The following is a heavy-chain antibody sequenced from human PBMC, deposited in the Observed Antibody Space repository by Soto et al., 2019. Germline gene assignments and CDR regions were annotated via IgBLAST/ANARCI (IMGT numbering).Heavy chain of an antibody. J-gene: IGHJ4*02. CDR1: GFTFDDYG. V-gene: IGHV3-20*04. CDR3: AADREYCSSSSCYFGY. CDR2: INWHGGST. Sequence: EVQLVESGGGVVRPGGSLRLSCAASGFTFDDYGMSLVRQAPGKGLEWVFGINWHGGSTGYADSVKGRFTISRDNSKNSMYLQMKSLRAEDTALYYCAADREYCSSSSCYFGYRGQGTLLTVSS. D-gene: IGHD2-2*01.